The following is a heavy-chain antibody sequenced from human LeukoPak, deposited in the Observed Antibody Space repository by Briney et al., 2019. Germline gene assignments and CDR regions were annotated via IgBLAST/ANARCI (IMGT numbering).Heavy chain of an antibody. V-gene: IGHV4-38-2*01. Sequence: SETLSLTCAVSGYSISSGYYWGWIRQPPGKGPEWIGSIYHSGSTYYNPSLKSRVTISVDTSKNQFSLKLSSVTAADTAVYYCARGSHSNSVLEYWGQGTLVTVSS. D-gene: IGHD6-13*01. CDR3: ARGSHSNSVLEY. CDR1: GYSISSGYY. CDR2: IYHSGST. J-gene: IGHJ4*02.